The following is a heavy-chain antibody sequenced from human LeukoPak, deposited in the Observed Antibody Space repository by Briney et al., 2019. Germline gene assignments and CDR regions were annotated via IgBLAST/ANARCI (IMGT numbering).Heavy chain of an antibody. Sequence: GGSLRLFCAASGFTVSSNYMSWVRQAPGKGLEWVSLIYGGGSTYYADSVKGRFTISRDKSKNTLYLQMNSLRAEDTAVYYCASPYSYASGSLDAWGKGTTVTISS. V-gene: IGHV3-53*01. CDR2: IYGGGST. CDR3: ASPYSYASGSLDA. D-gene: IGHD3-10*01. CDR1: GFTVSSNY. J-gene: IGHJ6*04.